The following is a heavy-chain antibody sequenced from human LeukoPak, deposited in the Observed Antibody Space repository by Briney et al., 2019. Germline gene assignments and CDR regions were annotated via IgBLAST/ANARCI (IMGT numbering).Heavy chain of an antibody. Sequence: GGSLRLSCAASGFTFSSFAMSWVRQAPGEGLEWVSALSGNGDNTYYADSVKGRFTISRDNSKNTLHLQMNDLRVEDTAVYYCAGDTHSSSWYDHWGQGTLVTVSS. J-gene: IGHJ5*02. CDR2: LSGNGDNT. V-gene: IGHV3-23*01. D-gene: IGHD6-19*01. CDR1: GFTFSSFA. CDR3: AGDTHSSSWYDH.